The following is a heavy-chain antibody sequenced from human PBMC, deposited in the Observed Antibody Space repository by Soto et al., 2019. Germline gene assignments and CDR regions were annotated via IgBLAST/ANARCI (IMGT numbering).Heavy chain of an antibody. V-gene: IGHV3-7*01. CDR1: GFTFSSYW. Sequence: ESGGGLVQPGGSLRLSCAASGFTFSSYWMSWVRQAPGKGLEWVANIKQDGSEKYYVDSVKGRFTISRDNAKNSLYLQMNSLRAEDTAVYYCARDCHYYYYYYYMDVWGKGTTVTVSS. CDR3: ARDCHYYYYYYYMDV. CDR2: IKQDGSEK. J-gene: IGHJ6*03.